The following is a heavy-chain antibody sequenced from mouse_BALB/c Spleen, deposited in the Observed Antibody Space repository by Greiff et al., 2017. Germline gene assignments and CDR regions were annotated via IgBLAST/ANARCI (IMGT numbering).Heavy chain of an antibody. CDR2: ISSGGSYT. CDR3: ARKAMDY. CDR1: GFTFSSYA. V-gene: IGHV5-9-4*01. J-gene: IGHJ4*01. Sequence: EVHLVESGGGLVKPGGSLKLSCAASGFTFSSYAMSWVRQSPEKRLEWVAEISSGGSYTYYPDTVTGRFTISRDNAKNTLYLEMSSLRSEDTAMYYCARKAMDYWGQGTSVTVSS.